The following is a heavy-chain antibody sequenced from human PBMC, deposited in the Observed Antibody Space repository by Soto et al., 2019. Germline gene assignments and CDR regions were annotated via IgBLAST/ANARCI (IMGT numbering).Heavy chain of an antibody. CDR1: GFTFSSYG. Sequence: GGSLRLSCAASGFTFSSYGMHWVRQAPGKGLEWVAVISYDGSNKYYADSVKGRFTISRDNSKSTLYLQMNSLRAEDTAVYYCAKGMDERVYYFDYWGQGTLVTVSS. CDR3: AKGMDERVYYFDY. J-gene: IGHJ4*02. D-gene: IGHD1-1*01. V-gene: IGHV3-30*18. CDR2: ISYDGSNK.